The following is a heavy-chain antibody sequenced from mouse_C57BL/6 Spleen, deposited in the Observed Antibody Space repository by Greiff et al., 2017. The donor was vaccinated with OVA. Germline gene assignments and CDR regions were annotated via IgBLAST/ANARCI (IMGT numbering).Heavy chain of an antibody. V-gene: IGHV1-61*01. J-gene: IGHJ3*01. D-gene: IGHD2-4*01. CDR1: GYTFTSYW. CDR2: IYPSDSET. CDR3: ARRRNDYDEIAY. Sequence: QVQLQQSGAELVRPGSSVKLSCKASGYTFTSYWMDWVKQRPGQGLEWIGNIYPSDSETHYNQKFKDKATLTVDKSSSTAYMQLRSLTSEDSAVYYCARRRNDYDEIAYWGQGTLVTVSA.